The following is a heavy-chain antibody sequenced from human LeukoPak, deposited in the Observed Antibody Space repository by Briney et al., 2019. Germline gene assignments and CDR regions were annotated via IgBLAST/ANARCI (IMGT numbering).Heavy chain of an antibody. CDR2: INHSGST. CDR1: GGSFSGYY. D-gene: IGHD3-22*01. Sequence: PSETVSLTCAVYGGSFSGYYWSWIRQPPGKGLEGIGEINHSGSTNYNPSLKSRVTISVDTSNHQFSLKLSSVTAAETAVYYCARVRGNYYYDSSGYPRVHAFDIWGQGTMVTVSS. V-gene: IGHV4-34*01. CDR3: ARVRGNYYYDSSGYPRVHAFDI. J-gene: IGHJ3*02.